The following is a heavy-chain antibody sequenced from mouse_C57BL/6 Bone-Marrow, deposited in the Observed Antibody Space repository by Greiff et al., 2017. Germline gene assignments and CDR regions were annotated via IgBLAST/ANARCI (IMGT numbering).Heavy chain of an antibody. D-gene: IGHD1-1*01. CDR2: IYPGDGDT. CDR3: AREGTTVVAHWYFDV. J-gene: IGHJ1*03. CDR1: GYAFSSYW. V-gene: IGHV1-80*01. Sequence: VKLQQSGAELVKPGASVKISCKASGYAFSSYWMNWVKQRPGKGLEWIGQIYPGDGDTNYNGKFKGKATLTADKSSSTAYMQLSSLTSEDSAVYFCAREGTTVVAHWYFDVWGTGTTVTVSS.